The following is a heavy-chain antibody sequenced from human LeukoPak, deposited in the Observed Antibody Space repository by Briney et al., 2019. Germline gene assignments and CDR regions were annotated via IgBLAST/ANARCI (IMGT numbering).Heavy chain of an antibody. CDR3: AILLWFGETLDY. V-gene: IGHV1-46*01. Sequence: ASVKVSCKASGYTFTSYYMHWVRQAPGQGLEWMGIINPSGGSTSYAQKFQGRVTMTRDMSTSTVYMELSSLRSEDTAVYYCAILLWFGETLDYWGQGTLVTVSS. J-gene: IGHJ4*02. D-gene: IGHD3-10*01. CDR1: GYTFTSYY. CDR2: INPSGGST.